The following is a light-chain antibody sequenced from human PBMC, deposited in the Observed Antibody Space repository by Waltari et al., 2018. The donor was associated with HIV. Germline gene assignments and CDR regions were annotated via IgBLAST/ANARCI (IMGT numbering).Light chain of an antibody. Sequence: QSALTQPRSVSGSPGQSVTISCTGTSSDFGDYDYVSRYQHPPGKAPQLMIYDLPKTPTGVPNRFSGSKSGNTASLTISGLQAEDEADYYCCSYAGSYGGVFGGGTKLTVL. J-gene: IGLJ3*02. CDR1: SSDFGDYDY. V-gene: IGLV2-11*01. CDR2: DLP. CDR3: CSYAGSYGGV.